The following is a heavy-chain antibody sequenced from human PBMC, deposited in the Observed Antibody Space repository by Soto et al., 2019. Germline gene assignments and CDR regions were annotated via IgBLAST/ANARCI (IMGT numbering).Heavy chain of an antibody. V-gene: IGHV4-59*01. Sequence: PSETLSLTCSVSRGSISSYYWSWVRQPPGKGLEWIGIIHRTGSTKYNPSLESRVTISVDTSQNQLSLRLSSVTAADTAVYYCARESEGSGNNNWFDPWGQGILVTVSS. D-gene: IGHD3-10*01. CDR1: RGSISSYY. CDR3: ARESEGSGNNNWFDP. CDR2: IHRTGST. J-gene: IGHJ5*02.